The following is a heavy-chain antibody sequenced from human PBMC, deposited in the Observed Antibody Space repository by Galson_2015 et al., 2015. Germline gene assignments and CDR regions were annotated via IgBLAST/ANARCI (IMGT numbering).Heavy chain of an antibody. J-gene: IGHJ3*02. V-gene: IGHV3-48*03. D-gene: IGHD1-26*01. CDR1: GFTFSSYE. CDR3: ARVEWDPADDAFGI. CDR2: ISSSGSTI. Sequence: SLRLSCAASGFTFSSYEMNWVRQAPGKGLEWVSYISSSGSTIYYADSVKGRFTISRDNAKNSLYLQMNSLRAEDTAVYYCARVEWDPADDAFGIWGQGTMVTVSS.